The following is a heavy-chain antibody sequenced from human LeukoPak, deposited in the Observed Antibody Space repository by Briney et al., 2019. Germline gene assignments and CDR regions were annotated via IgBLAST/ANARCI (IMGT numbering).Heavy chain of an antibody. D-gene: IGHD3-22*01. V-gene: IGHV1-69*04. CDR2: IIPILGIA. CDR3: ARAPYDSSGYQEYFQH. CDR1: GGTFSSYA. J-gene: IGHJ1*01. Sequence: SVKVSCKASGGTFSSYAISWVRQAPGQGLEWMGRIIPILGIANYAQKFQGRVTITADKSTSTAYMELSSLRSEDTAVYYCARAPYDSSGYQEYFQHWGQGTLVTVSS.